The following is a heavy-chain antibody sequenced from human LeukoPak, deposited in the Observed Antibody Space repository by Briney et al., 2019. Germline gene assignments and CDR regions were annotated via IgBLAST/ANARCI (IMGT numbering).Heavy chain of an antibody. V-gene: IGHV7-4-1*02. CDR1: GYTFTSYA. CDR2: INTNTGNP. Sequence: ASVKVSCKASGYTFTSYAMNWVRQAPGQGLEWMGWINTNTGNPTYAQGFTGRFVFSLDTSVSTAYLQISSLKAEDTAVYYCNPTAKTANFDYWGQGTLVTVSS. CDR3: NPTAKTANFDY. J-gene: IGHJ4*02.